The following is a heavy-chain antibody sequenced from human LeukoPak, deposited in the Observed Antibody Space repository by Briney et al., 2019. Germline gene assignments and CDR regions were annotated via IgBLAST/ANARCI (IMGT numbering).Heavy chain of an antibody. D-gene: IGHD3-22*01. Sequence: GESLKISCKGSGYSFTSYRIGWVRQMPGKGLEWMGIIYPGDSDTRYSPSFQGQVTISADKSISTAYLQWSSLKASDTAMYYCARQDYYDSSGYYYPLAWFDPWGQGTLVTVSS. J-gene: IGHJ5*02. CDR3: ARQDYYDSSGYYYPLAWFDP. CDR1: GYSFTSYR. CDR2: IYPGDSDT. V-gene: IGHV5-51*01.